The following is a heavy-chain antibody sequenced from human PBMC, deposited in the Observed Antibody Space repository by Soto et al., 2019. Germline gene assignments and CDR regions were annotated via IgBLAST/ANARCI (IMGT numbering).Heavy chain of an antibody. CDR3: ARRLKDFWSGYYDDGMDV. D-gene: IGHD3-3*01. J-gene: IGHJ6*02. CDR1: GYSFTSYW. Sequence: RGESLKISCKGSGYSFTSYWISWVRQMPGKGLEWMGRIDPSDSYTNYSPSFQGHVTISADKSISTAYLQWSSLKASDTAMYYCARRLKDFWSGYYDDGMDVWGQGTTVTVSS. V-gene: IGHV5-10-1*01. CDR2: IDPSDSYT.